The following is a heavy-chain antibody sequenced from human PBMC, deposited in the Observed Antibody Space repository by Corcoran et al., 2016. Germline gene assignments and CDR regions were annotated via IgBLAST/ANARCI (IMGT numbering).Heavy chain of an antibody. CDR3: AGVRKTAVGLDP. J-gene: IGHJ5*02. Sequence: QVQLVQSGAEVKKPGASVKVSCKASGYPFTSYYMHWVRQAPGQGLEWMRLINPSGGSTSYAQKFQGRVTLTRDTSTTTVYMELSSLRSEDTAVYYGAGVRKTAVGLDPWGQGTLVSVSS. CDR1: GYPFTSYY. V-gene: IGHV1-46*01. D-gene: IGHD2-2*01. CDR2: INPSGGST.